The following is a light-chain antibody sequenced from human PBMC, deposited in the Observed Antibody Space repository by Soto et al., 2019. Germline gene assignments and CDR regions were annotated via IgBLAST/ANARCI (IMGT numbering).Light chain of an antibody. V-gene: IGLV1-44*01. CDR1: NSNIGRQT. CDR3: AAWDDTLVGVV. Sequence: QSVLTQPPSVSGTPGQSVTISCSGSNSNIGRQTVNWYQQLPRTAPKLLMYGSTERPSVVPDRFSGSKSGTSASLAISDLQAEDDADYFCAAWDDTLVGVVFGGGTKVTVL. J-gene: IGLJ2*01. CDR2: GST.